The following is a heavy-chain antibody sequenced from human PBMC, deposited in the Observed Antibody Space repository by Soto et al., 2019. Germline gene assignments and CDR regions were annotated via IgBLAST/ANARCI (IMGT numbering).Heavy chain of an antibody. D-gene: IGHD3-16*01. J-gene: IGHJ4*02. V-gene: IGHV3-30-3*01. Sequence: QVQLVESGGGVVQPGRSLRLSCAASGFTFSSYAMHWVRQAPGKGLAWVAVISYDGSNKYYADSVKGRFTISRDNSKNTLYLQMNSLRAEDTAVYYFARERGADSAFDYWGQGTLVTVSS. CDR3: ARERGADSAFDY. CDR1: GFTFSSYA. CDR2: ISYDGSNK.